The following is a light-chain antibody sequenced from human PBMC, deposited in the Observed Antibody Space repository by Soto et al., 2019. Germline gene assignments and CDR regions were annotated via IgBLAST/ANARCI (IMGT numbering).Light chain of an antibody. CDR2: DVS. CDR3: CSYAGTYTYV. J-gene: IGLJ1*01. CDR1: SSDVGGYNY. Sequence: QSALTQPRSVSGSPGQSVTISCTGTSSDVGGYNYVSRYQQHPDKVPKLMIYDVSKRPSGVPDRFSGSKSGNTASLTISGLQGEDEADYYCCSYAGTYTYVFGTGTKVTVL. V-gene: IGLV2-11*01.